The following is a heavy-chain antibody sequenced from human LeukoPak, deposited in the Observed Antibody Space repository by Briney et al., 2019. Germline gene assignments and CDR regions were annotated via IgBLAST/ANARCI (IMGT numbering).Heavy chain of an antibody. CDR1: GFTVSSNY. V-gene: IGHV3-53*01. CDR3: ARDVAVAGYNWFDP. Sequence: GGSPRLSCAASGFTVSSNYMSWVRQAPGKGLEWVSVIYSGGSTYYADSVKGRFTISRDNSKNTLYLQMNSLRAEDTAVYYCARDVAVAGYNWFDPWGQGTLVTVSS. D-gene: IGHD6-19*01. J-gene: IGHJ5*02. CDR2: IYSGGST.